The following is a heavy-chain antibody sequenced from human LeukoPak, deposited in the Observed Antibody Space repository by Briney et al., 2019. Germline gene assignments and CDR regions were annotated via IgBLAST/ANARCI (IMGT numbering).Heavy chain of an antibody. Sequence: SETLSLTCAVSGGSISSSNWWSWVRQPPGKGLEWIGEIYHSGSTNYNPSLKSRVTISVDKSKNQFSLKLSSVTAADTAVYYCARVGAAGGIYFDYWGQGTLVTVSS. V-gene: IGHV4-4*02. J-gene: IGHJ4*02. CDR2: IYHSGST. D-gene: IGHD1-26*01. CDR3: ARVGAAGGIYFDY. CDR1: GGSISSSNW.